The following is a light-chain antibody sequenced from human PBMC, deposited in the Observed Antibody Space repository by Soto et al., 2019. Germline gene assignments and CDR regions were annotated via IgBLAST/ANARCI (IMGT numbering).Light chain of an antibody. J-gene: IGKJ2*01. CDR2: DAF. Sequence: IVLTQSPGTLSLSPGERATLSCRASQNVGSTLAWYQQKPGQAPRLLIYDAFNRATGIPARFSGGGSGTDFTLTLSSLEAEDFAVYYCQQRNSWSYTFGQGTRLQIK. CDR3: QQRNSWSYT. CDR1: QNVGST. V-gene: IGKV3-11*01.